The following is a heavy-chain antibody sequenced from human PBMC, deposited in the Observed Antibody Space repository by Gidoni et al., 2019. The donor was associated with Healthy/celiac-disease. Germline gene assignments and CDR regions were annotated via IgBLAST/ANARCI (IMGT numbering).Heavy chain of an antibody. V-gene: IGHV3-7*01. CDR3: AREGLYCSGGSCYSGY. Sequence: EVQLVESGGGLVQPGGSLRLSCSASGFTFSTYWMSLVRQAPGKGLEWVANIKQDGSEKYYVDSGTGRFTISRDNAKNSLYLQMNSLRADDTAVYYCAREGLYCSGGSCYSGYWGQGTLVTVSS. J-gene: IGHJ4*02. D-gene: IGHD2-15*01. CDR2: IKQDGSEK. CDR1: GFTFSTYW.